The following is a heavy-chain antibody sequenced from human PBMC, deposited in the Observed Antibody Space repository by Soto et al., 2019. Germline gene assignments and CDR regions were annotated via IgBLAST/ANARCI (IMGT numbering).Heavy chain of an antibody. CDR1: GFTFDEYA. CDR2: INWNSDTI. J-gene: IGHJ4*02. D-gene: IGHD3-22*01. Sequence: GGSLRLSCAASGFTFDEYAMHWVRQAAGKGLEWVSGINWNSDTIGYADSVKGRFTVSRDNAKGSLLLQISSLRAEDTAVYFCAMSNSNDLYYHFESWGQGTPVTVSS. CDR3: AMSNSNDLYYHFES. V-gene: IGHV3-9*01.